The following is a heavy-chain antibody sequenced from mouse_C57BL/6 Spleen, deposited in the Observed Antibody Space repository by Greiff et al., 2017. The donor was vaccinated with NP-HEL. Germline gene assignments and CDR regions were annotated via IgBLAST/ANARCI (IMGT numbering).Heavy chain of an antibody. Sequence: EVMLVESGGDLVKPGGSLKLSCAASGFTFSSYGMSWVRQTPDKRLEWVATISSGGSYTYYPDSVKGRFTISRDNAKNTLYLQMSSLKSEDTAMYYCARTDTLDYWGQGTTLTVSS. CDR2: ISSGGSYT. V-gene: IGHV5-6*01. J-gene: IGHJ2*01. CDR3: ARTDTLDY. CDR1: GFTFSSYG.